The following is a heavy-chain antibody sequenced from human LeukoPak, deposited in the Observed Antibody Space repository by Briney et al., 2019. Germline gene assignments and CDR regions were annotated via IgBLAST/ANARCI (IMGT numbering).Heavy chain of an antibody. V-gene: IGHV3-21*01. D-gene: IGHD1-26*01. J-gene: IGHJ4*02. CDR2: ISSSSSYI. CDR1: GFTFSSYS. CDR3: ARHPASEWDLLG. Sequence: GGSLRLSCAASGFTFSSYSMNWVRQAPGKGLEWVSSISSSSSYIYYADSVKGRFTISRDNAKNSLYLQMNSLRAEDTAVYYCARHPASEWDLLGWGQGTLVTVSS.